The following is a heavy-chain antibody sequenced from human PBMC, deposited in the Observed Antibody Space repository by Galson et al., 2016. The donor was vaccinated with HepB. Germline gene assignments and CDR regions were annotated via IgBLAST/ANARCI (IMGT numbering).Heavy chain of an antibody. D-gene: IGHD3-16*02. CDR3: ARGGLRLGELSSPLRY. V-gene: IGHV1-69*13. CDR2: IIPIFGSA. J-gene: IGHJ4*02. Sequence: SVKVSCKASGGSFSNYVISWVRQAPGQGLEWMGGIIPIFGSANYAQQFQDRVTITVDESTSTAYMELSSLRSEGTAVFYCARGGLRLGELSSPLRYWGQGTLVTVSS. CDR1: GGSFSNYV.